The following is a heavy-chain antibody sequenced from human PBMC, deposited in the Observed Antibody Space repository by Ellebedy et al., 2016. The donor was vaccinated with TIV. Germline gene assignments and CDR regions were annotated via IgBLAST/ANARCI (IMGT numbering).Heavy chain of an antibody. CDR3: ARDSFTGFSSSYSFDF. Sequence: ASVKVSCKASGYTFTSYYMHWVRQAPGQGLEWMGWINPNSGGTNYAQKFQGRVTMTRDTSVSTAYMELSRLTSDDTAVYYCARDSFTGFSSSYSFDFWGQGTLVTVSS. CDR1: GYTFTSYY. J-gene: IGHJ4*02. CDR2: INPNSGGT. V-gene: IGHV1-2*02. D-gene: IGHD6-19*01.